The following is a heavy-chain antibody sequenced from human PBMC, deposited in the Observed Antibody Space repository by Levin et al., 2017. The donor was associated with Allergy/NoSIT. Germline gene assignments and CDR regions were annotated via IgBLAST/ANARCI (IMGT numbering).Heavy chain of an antibody. J-gene: IGHJ3*02. Sequence: GGSLRLSCAASGFTFSSYAMSWVRQAPGKGLEWVSAISGSGGSTYYADSVKGRFTISRDNSKNTLYLQMNSLRAEDTAVYYCAKDLGPRGGWLIVVVTSGAFDIWGQGTMVTVSS. CDR2: ISGSGGST. D-gene: IGHD2-21*02. V-gene: IGHV3-23*01. CDR1: GFTFSSYA. CDR3: AKDLGPRGGWLIVVVTSGAFDI.